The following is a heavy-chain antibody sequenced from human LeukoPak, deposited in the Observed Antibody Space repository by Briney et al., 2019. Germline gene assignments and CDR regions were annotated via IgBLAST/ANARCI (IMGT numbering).Heavy chain of an antibody. D-gene: IGHD3-22*01. CDR1: GYSISSGYY. CDR2: IYHSGST. Sequence: PSETLSLTCTVSGYSISSGYYWGWIRQPPGKGLEWIGSIYHSGSTYYNPSLKSRVTISVDTSKNQSSLKLSSVTAADTAGYYCARADYYDDYWGQGTLVTVSS. V-gene: IGHV4-38-2*02. J-gene: IGHJ4*02. CDR3: ARADYYDDY.